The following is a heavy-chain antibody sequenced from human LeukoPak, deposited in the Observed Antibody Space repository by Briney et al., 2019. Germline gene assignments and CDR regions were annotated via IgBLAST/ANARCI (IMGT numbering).Heavy chain of an antibody. J-gene: IGHJ4*02. CDR1: GFTFSSYA. D-gene: IGHD3-16*01. CDR3: ARATPLTYDYVWGSFLDY. V-gene: IGHV3-30*04. Sequence: GGSLRLSCAASGFTFSSYAMHWVRQAPGKGLEWVAVISYDGSNKYYADSVKGRFTISRDNSKNTLYLQMNSLRAEDTAVYYCARATPLTYDYVWGSFLDYWGQGTLVTVSS. CDR2: ISYDGSNK.